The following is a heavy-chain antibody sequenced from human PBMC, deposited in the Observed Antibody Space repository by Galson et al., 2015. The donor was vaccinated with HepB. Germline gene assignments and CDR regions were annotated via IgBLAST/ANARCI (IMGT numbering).Heavy chain of an antibody. Sequence: SLRLSCAASGFIFSTYRMDWVREAPGKGLEWVASINEDGGKKHYVDSVKGRFTISRDSAHNSLYLQMSSLRVEDTAIYYCARGSSNSFDTWGQGTMVTVSA. CDR1: GFIFSTYR. V-gene: IGHV3-7*01. CDR2: INEDGGKK. J-gene: IGHJ3*02. CDR3: ARGSSNSFDT. D-gene: IGHD2-8*01.